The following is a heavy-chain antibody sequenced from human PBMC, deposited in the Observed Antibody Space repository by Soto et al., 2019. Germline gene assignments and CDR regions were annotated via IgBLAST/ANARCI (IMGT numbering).Heavy chain of an antibody. J-gene: IGHJ6*02. CDR2: INAGFGAT. V-gene: IGHV1-69*06. CDR1: GGTFGRYA. Sequence: QVQLEQSGAEVKKPGSSVKVSCKASGGTFGRYAISWVRRAPGQSLEWMGQINAGFGATDLAQMFQGRVTLTADKSTTTVYMELSSLRSDDTAVYYCATDCSGGSCDGASGMDVWGQGTTVTVSS. D-gene: IGHD2-15*01. CDR3: ATDCSGGSCDGASGMDV.